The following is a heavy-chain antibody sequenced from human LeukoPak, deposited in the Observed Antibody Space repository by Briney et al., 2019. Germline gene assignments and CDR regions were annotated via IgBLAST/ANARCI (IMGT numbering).Heavy chain of an antibody. CDR1: GGSISSYY. CDR2: IYYSGSI. J-gene: IGHJ6*02. V-gene: IGHV4-59*08. CDR3: ARRLRAFGYYYYAMDV. D-gene: IGHD2/OR15-2a*01. Sequence: SETLSLTCTVSGGSISSYYWSWIRQPPGKGLEWKGYIYYSGSINYSPSLKNRVTISVDTSKKQFSLKLSSVTAADTAVYYCARRLRAFGYYYYAMDVWGQGTTVTVSS.